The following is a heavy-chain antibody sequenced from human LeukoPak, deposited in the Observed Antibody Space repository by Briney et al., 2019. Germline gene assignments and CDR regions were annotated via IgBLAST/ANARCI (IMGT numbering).Heavy chain of an antibody. CDR2: IFYSGST. D-gene: IGHD6-19*01. Sequence: SETLSLTCTVSGGSISSYYWSWIRQPPGKGLEWIGYIFYSGSTSYNPSLKSRVTFSVDTSKNQFSLKLSSVTAADTAVYYCARSPLSYSSGWYGNWFDPWGQGTLVTVSS. CDR3: ARSPLSYSSGWYGNWFDP. CDR1: GGSISSYY. J-gene: IGHJ5*02. V-gene: IGHV4-59*12.